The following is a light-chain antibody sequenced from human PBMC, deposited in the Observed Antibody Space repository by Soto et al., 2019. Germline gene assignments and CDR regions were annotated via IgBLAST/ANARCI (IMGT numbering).Light chain of an antibody. CDR3: CSYAGNYTYV. J-gene: IGLJ1*01. Sequence: QSALTQPRSVSGSPRQSVTISCTRTNSDVGGYIYVSWYQQHPGKAPKLMMFDVSKRPSGVPDRFSGSKSDNTASLTISGLQAEDEADYFCCSYAGNYTYVFGTGTKLTVL. CDR2: DVS. CDR1: NSDVGGYIY. V-gene: IGLV2-11*01.